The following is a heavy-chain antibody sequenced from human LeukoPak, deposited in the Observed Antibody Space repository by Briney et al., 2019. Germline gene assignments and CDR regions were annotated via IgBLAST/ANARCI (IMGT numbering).Heavy chain of an antibody. D-gene: IGHD3-10*01. Sequence: ASVKVSCEASGGTFSSYAISWVRQAPGQGLEWMGGIIPMFGTPNYAQKFQGRVTITANKSTSTAYMELRSLRSEDTAVYYCARDRVPYGSGNIGYFQHWGQGTLVTVSS. CDR3: ARDRVPYGSGNIGYFQH. CDR2: IIPMFGTP. CDR1: GGTFSSYA. J-gene: IGHJ1*01. V-gene: IGHV1-69*06.